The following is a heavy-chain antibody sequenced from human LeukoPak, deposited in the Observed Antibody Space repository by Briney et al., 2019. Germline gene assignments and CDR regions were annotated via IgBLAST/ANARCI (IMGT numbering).Heavy chain of an antibody. CDR2: IIPIFGTA. CDR3: ARSLVVVPDAMFVYYYGMDV. Sequence: SVKVSCKASGGTFSSYAISWVRPAPGQGLEWMGGIIPIFGTANYAQKFQGRVTITADKSTSTAYMELSSLRSEDTAVYYCARSLVVVPDAMFVYYYGMDVWGKGTTVTVSS. J-gene: IGHJ6*04. D-gene: IGHD2-2*01. CDR1: GGTFSSYA. V-gene: IGHV1-69*06.